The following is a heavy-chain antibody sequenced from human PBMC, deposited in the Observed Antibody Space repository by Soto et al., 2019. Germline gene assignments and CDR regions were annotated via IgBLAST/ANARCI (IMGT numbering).Heavy chain of an antibody. CDR1: GGSISSYY. V-gene: IGHV4-59*01. D-gene: IGHD2-2*01. CDR2: IYYSGST. CDR3: ARVRPLVAAEDYYYYYGMDV. Sequence: SETLSLTCTVSGGSISSYYWSWIRQPPGKGLEWIGYIYYSGSTNYNPSLKSRVTISVDTSKNQFSLKLSSVTAADTAVYYCARVRPLVAAEDYYYYYGMDVWGQGTTVTVSS. J-gene: IGHJ6*02.